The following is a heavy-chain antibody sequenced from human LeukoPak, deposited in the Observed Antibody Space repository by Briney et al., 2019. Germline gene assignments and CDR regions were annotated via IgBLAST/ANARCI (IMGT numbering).Heavy chain of an antibody. V-gene: IGHV1-58*02. CDR3: AALRPPLNSYGYYYYYYMDV. J-gene: IGHJ6*03. Sequence: SVKASCKASGFTFTSSAMQWVRQARGQRLEWIGWIVVGSGNTNYAQKFQERVTITRDMSTSTAYMELSSLRSKDTAVYYCAALRPPLNSYGYYYYYYMDVWGKGTTVTVSS. CDR1: GFTFTSSA. CDR2: IVVGSGNT. D-gene: IGHD5-18*01.